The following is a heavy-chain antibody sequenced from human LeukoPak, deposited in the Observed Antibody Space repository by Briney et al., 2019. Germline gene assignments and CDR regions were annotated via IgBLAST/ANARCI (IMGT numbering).Heavy chain of an antibody. V-gene: IGHV3-15*01. Sequence: GGSLRLSCAASGFTFNHAWMSWGRQAPGEGVEWVGRIKSKTNGGTTDYAAPVKGSFTISKDDSKNTLYLQITSLKPEDTAVYYCTCVGPRYYFDYWGQGTLVTVSS. CDR2: IKSKTNGGTT. D-gene: IGHD1-26*01. J-gene: IGHJ4*02. CDR1: GFTFNHAW. CDR3: TCVGPRYYFDY.